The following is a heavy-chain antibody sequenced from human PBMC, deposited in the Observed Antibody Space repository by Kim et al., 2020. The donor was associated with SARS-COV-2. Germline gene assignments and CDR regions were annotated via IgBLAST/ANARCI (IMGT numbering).Heavy chain of an antibody. CDR3: ARANCSSTSCYRAYY. Sequence: SETLSLTCAVYGGSFSGYYWSWIRQPPGKGLEWIGEINHSGSTNYNPSLKSRVTISVDTSKNQFSLKLSSVTAADTAVYYCARANCSSTSCYRAYYWGQGALVTVSS. CDR2: INHSGST. V-gene: IGHV4-34*01. D-gene: IGHD2-2*01. J-gene: IGHJ4*02. CDR1: GGSFSGYY.